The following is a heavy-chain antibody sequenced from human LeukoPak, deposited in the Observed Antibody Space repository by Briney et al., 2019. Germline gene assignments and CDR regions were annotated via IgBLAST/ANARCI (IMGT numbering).Heavy chain of an antibody. V-gene: IGHV3-33*01. CDR2: IWYDGSNK. J-gene: IGHJ4*02. CDR3: ARGGGAAAGIDY. CDR1: GFTFSSYG. D-gene: IGHD6-13*01. Sequence: GRSLRLSCAASGFTFSSYGMHWVRQAPGKGLKWVSIIWYDGSNKYYVDSVKGRFTISRDNSKNMVYLQMNSLRAEDTAVYYCARGGGAAAGIDYWGQGTLVTVPS.